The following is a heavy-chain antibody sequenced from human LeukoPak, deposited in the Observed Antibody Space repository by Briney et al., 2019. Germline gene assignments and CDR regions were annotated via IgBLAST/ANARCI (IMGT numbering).Heavy chain of an antibody. D-gene: IGHD4-17*01. Sequence: ASVKVSCKASGHTFTYYAISWVRQAPGQGLEWMGWISAYNGNTNYAQKFQGRVTMTTDTSTSTAHMELRSLTSDDTAVYYCARDVDGDYYYYDMDVWGQGTTVTVSS. J-gene: IGHJ6*02. CDR1: GHTFTYYA. V-gene: IGHV1-18*01. CDR2: ISAYNGNT. CDR3: ARDVDGDYYYYDMDV.